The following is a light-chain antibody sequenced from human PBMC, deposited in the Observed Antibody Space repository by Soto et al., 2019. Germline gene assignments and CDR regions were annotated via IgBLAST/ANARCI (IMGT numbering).Light chain of an antibody. V-gene: IGKV1-33*01. CDR2: DAS. CDR3: QQYDNLPVT. CDR1: QDISNY. J-gene: IGKJ4*01. Sequence: DIPMTQSPSSLSASVGDRVTITCQASQDISNYLNWYQQKPGKAPKLLIYDASNLETGVPSRFSGSGSVTDFTFTISSLQPEDIATYYCQQYDNLPVTFGGGTKVEIK.